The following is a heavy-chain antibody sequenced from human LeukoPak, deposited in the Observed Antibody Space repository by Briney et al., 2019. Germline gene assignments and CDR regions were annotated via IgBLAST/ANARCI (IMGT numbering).Heavy chain of an antibody. CDR1: GFTFSDYF. V-gene: IGHV3-64*01. CDR2: ISSDGGST. Sequence: GGSLRLSYAASGFTFSDYFIHWVRQAPGKGLEYVSAISSDGGSTYYANSVKGRFTISRDNSKNTVYLQMGSLRAEDMAVYYCAREASSGWPDHWGQGTLVTVSS. J-gene: IGHJ4*02. D-gene: IGHD6-19*01. CDR3: AREASSGWPDH.